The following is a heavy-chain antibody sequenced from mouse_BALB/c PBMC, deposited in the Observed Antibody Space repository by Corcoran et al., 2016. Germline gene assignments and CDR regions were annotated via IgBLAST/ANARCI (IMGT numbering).Heavy chain of an antibody. CDR2: INTYTGEP. CDR3: AREPYAMDY. CDR1: GYTFTNYG. J-gene: IGHJ4*01. V-gene: IGHV9-1*02. Sequence: QIELVQSGPELKKPGETVQISCESSGYTFTNYGMNWVKQAPGKGLKWMGWINTYTGEPTYADDFKGRFAFSLETSASTAYLQINNLKNEDMATYFCAREPYAMDYWGQGTSVTVSS.